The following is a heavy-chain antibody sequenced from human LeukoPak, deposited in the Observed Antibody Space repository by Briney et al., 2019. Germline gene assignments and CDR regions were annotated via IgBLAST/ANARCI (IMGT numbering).Heavy chain of an antibody. J-gene: IGHJ4*02. V-gene: IGHV3-23*01. CDR3: ARGDGDY. Sequence: PGGSLRLSCAASGFTFSSYTMTWVRQAAGKGLEWVSAISGSGGSTYYADSVKGRFTISRDNSKNTLYLQMNSLRDEDTAVYYCARGDGDYWGQGTLVTVSA. CDR1: GFTFSSYT. CDR2: ISGSGGST.